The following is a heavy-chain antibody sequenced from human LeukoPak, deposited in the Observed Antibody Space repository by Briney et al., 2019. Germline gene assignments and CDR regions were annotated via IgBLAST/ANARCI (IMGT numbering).Heavy chain of an antibody. D-gene: IGHD6-13*01. CDR3: ASGGYSSSWPFDY. CDR1: GFTFSSYS. V-gene: IGHV3-21*01. CDR2: ISSSSSYI. Sequence: GGSLRLSCAASGFTFSSYSMNWVRQAPGKGLEWVSSISSSSSYIYYADSVKGRFTISRDNAKNSLYLQMNSLRAEDTAVYYCASGGYSSSWPFDYWGQGTLVTVSS. J-gene: IGHJ4*02.